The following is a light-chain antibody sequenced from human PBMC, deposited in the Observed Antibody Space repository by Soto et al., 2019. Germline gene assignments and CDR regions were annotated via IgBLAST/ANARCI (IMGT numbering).Light chain of an antibody. V-gene: IGKV3-20*01. CDR1: QSLSNTF. CDR2: GVF. J-gene: IGKJ1*01. Sequence: NVLTQSPGTLSLSPGERATLSLRASQSLSNTFLSWYQQKPGQAPRLLIYGVFSRATGIPDRFSGSGSGTDFTLTISRLEPEDSAVYFCHKYAYSPRKFGQGNTVDIK. CDR3: HKYAYSPRK.